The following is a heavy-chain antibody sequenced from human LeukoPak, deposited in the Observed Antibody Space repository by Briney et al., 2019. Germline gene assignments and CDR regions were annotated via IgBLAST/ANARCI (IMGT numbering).Heavy chain of an antibody. CDR3: ARGATIGHSSGYYRPRARGWFDP. CDR1: GGSFSGYY. Sequence: PSETLSLTCAVYGGSFSGYYWSWIRQPPGKGLEWIGEINHSGSTNYNPSLKSRVTISVDTSKNQFSLKLRPVTAADTAVYYCARGATIGHSSGYYRPRARGWFDPWGQGTLVTVSS. CDR2: INHSGST. J-gene: IGHJ5*02. V-gene: IGHV4-34*01. D-gene: IGHD3-22*01.